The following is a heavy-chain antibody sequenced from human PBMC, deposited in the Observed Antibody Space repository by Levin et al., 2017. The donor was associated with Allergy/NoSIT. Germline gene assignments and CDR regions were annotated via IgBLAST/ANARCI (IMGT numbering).Heavy chain of an antibody. J-gene: IGHJ6*03. V-gene: IGHV1-18*01. CDR2: ISTHNGNT. Sequence: AASVKVSCKASGYTFKNYGISWVRQAPGQGLEWMGWISTHNGNTNYAQSFQGRVTMTTDTSTSTADMELRSLISDDTAVYYCARFVVTPVSYFYTDVCGKGTTVTVSS. CDR3: ARFVVTPVSYFYTDV. D-gene: IGHD2-2*01. CDR1: GYTFKNYG.